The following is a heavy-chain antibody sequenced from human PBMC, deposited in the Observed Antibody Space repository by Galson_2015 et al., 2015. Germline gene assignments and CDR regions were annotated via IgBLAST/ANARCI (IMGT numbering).Heavy chain of an antibody. CDR1: GISLTTQGAG. J-gene: IGHJ4*02. CDR3: ARLIAARACFDY. CDR2: IRWDEDK. D-gene: IGHD6-6*01. V-gene: IGHV2-5*02. Sequence: LVTPQRTITMPCTYSGISLTTQGAGGGWIRKAPGKDLEWRRGIRWDEDKLYSPSLRSRVNITKNTSKNQVVLTMINMDPVDTGTYFFARLIAARACFDYWVQGILVTVSS.